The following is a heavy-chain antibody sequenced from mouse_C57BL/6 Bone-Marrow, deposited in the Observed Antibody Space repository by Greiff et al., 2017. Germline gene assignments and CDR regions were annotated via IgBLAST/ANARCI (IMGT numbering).Heavy chain of an antibody. D-gene: IGHD1-1*01. CDR1: GFSFNTYA. Sequence: EVQGVESGGGLVQPKGSLKLSCAASGFSFNTYAMNWVRQAPGKGLEWVARIRSKSNNYATYYADSVKDRFTISRDDSESMLYLQMNNLKTEDTAMYYCVRHGGYYGSSYRYFDVWGTGTTVTVSS. CDR2: IRSKSNNYAT. J-gene: IGHJ1*03. V-gene: IGHV10-1*01. CDR3: VRHGGYYGSSYRYFDV.